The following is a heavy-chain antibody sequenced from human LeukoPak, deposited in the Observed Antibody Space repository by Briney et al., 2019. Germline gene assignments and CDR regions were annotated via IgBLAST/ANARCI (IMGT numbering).Heavy chain of an antibody. J-gene: IGHJ4*02. Sequence: GGSLRLSCAASGFTFSSFSMHWVRQAPGKGLEWVAVISYDGSNKYYADSVKGRFTISRDNSKNTLYLQMNSLRAEDTAVYYCARDHGFYCSSTSCYNAFDYWGQGTLVTVSS. D-gene: IGHD2-2*02. CDR2: ISYDGSNK. V-gene: IGHV3-30*03. CDR3: ARDHGFYCSSTSCYNAFDY. CDR1: GFTFSSFS.